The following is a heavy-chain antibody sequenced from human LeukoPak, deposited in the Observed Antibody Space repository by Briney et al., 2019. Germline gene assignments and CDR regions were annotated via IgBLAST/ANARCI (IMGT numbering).Heavy chain of an antibody. CDR3: ARGFVVVVAATEAFDI. Sequence: SETLSLTCTVSGYSISSGYYWGWIRQPPGKGLEWIGSIYHSGSTYYNPSLKSRVTISVDTSKNQSSLKLSSVTAADTAVYYCARGFVVVVAATEAFDIWGQGTMVTVSS. J-gene: IGHJ3*02. V-gene: IGHV4-38-2*02. CDR2: IYHSGST. D-gene: IGHD2-15*01. CDR1: GYSISSGYY.